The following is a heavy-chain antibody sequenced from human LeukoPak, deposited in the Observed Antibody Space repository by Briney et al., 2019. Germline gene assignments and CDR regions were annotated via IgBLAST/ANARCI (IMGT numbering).Heavy chain of an antibody. D-gene: IGHD6-13*01. CDR3: ARGRSGLAAAGTYDY. V-gene: IGHV1-8*01. CDR2: INPKSGRT. Sequence: GASLKLSCKASGYTFTSSDINCVRQSTGQELESMRWINPKSGRTGYAKKFQARVSMTMNTYISTAYMEVSSLRFEDTAVYYCARGRSGLAAAGTYDYWGQGTLITVSS. CDR1: GYTFTSSD. J-gene: IGHJ4*02.